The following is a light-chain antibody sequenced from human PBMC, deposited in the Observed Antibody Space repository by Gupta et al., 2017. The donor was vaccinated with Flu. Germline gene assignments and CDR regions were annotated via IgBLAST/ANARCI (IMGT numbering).Light chain of an antibody. CDR2: WAS. CDR1: QSVLYSSNNKNY. V-gene: IGKV4-1*01. CDR3: QKQYSNPPPWT. Sequence: DIVMTQSPLSLAVSLGERATINCKSSQSVLYSSNNKNYLAWYQQKPGQPPKLLIYWASTREAGVVDRCSGSGGATAVSITISSRLADDVVVYYCQKQYSNPPPWTFGQGTKVEIK. J-gene: IGKJ1*01.